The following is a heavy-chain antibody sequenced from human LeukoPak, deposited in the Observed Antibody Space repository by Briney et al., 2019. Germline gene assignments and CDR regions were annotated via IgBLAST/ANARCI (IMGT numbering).Heavy chain of an antibody. CDR3: AGAEVGATPLTPFDY. CDR2: IFRDGTA. J-gene: IGHJ4*02. V-gene: IGHV4-38-2*02. D-gene: IGHD1-26*01. CDR1: GYSIRSGYY. Sequence: PSETLSLTCTVSGYSIRSGYYWGWIRQPPGKGPEWIGSIFRDGTAYYNPSLKSRVTISVDTSKNQFSLKLSSVTAADTAVYYCAGAEVGATPLTPFDYWGQGTLVTVSS.